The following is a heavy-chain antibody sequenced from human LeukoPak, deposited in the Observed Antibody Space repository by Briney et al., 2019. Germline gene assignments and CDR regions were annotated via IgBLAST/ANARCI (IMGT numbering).Heavy chain of an antibody. D-gene: IGHD2-2*01. CDR3: AKAGYCSSTSCYDAFDI. Sequence: GGSLRLSCAASGFTFSSYGMHWVRQAPGKGLEWVAVISYGGSNKYYADSVKGRFTISRDNSKNTLYLQMNSLRAEDTAVYYCAKAGYCSSTSCYDAFDIWGQGTMVTVSS. CDR2: ISYGGSNK. J-gene: IGHJ3*02. V-gene: IGHV3-30*18. CDR1: GFTFSSYG.